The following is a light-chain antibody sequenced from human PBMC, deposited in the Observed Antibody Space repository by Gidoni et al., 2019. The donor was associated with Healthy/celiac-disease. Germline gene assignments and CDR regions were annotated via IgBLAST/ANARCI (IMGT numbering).Light chain of an antibody. CDR2: DVS. V-gene: IGLV2-11*01. Sequence: QSALTQPRSVSGSPGQSVTISCTGTSSHVCGYNYVSWYQQHPGKAPKLMIYDVSKRPSGVPDRFSGSKSGNTASLTISGLQADDEADYYCCSYAGSYHVFGTGTKITVL. CDR3: CSYAGSYHV. J-gene: IGLJ1*01. CDR1: SSHVCGYNY.